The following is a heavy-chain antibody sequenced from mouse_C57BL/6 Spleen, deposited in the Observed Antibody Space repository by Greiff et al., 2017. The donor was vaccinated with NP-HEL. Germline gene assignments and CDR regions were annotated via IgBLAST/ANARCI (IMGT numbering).Heavy chain of an antibody. CDR2: IDPSDSYT. Sequence: QVQLQQPGAELVMPGASVKLSCKASGYTFTSYWMHWVKQRPGQGLEWIGEIDPSDSYTNYNQKFKGKSTLTVDNSSSTAYMQLSSLTSEDSAVYYCARRDYYGSSLYAMDYWGQGTSVTVSS. J-gene: IGHJ4*01. CDR1: GYTFTSYW. CDR3: ARRDYYGSSLYAMDY. D-gene: IGHD1-1*01. V-gene: IGHV1-69*01.